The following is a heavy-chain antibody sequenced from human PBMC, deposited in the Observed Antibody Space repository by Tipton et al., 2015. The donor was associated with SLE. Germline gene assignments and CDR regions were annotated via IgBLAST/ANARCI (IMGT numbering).Heavy chain of an antibody. CDR1: GLIFSGSY. V-gene: IGHV3-11*04. D-gene: IGHD7-27*01. CDR2: IRPTGSNI. Sequence: SLRLSCAASGLIFSGSYMGWVRQPPGKGLEWISYIRPTGSNIDADSVKGRFTVSRDNAKNSLYLQMNNLRVEDAAVYYCARHRNWDGRRTFDPWGQGTLVTVSS. J-gene: IGHJ5*02. CDR3: ARHRNWDGRRTFDP.